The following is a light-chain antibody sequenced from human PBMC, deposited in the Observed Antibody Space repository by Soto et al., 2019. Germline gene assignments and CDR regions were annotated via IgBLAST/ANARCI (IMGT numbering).Light chain of an antibody. CDR1: QSVSSY. Sequence: EIVLTQSPATLSLSPGERATLSFRASQSVSSYLAWYQQKPGQAPRLLIYDASNRATGIPARFSGSGSGTDFTLTISSLEPEDFAVYYCQHYGSSSWTFGQGTKVDI. J-gene: IGKJ1*01. CDR3: QHYGSSSWT. CDR2: DAS. V-gene: IGKV3-11*01.